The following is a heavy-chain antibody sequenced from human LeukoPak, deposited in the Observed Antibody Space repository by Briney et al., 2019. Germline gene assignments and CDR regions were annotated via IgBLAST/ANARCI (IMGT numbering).Heavy chain of an antibody. J-gene: IGHJ3*02. Sequence: ASVKVSCKASGYTFTSYGISWVRQAPGQGLVWMGWISAYNGNTNYAQKLQGRVTMTTDTSTSTAYMELRSLRSDDTAVYYCATWPIGPWELRNAFDIWGQGTMVTVSS. D-gene: IGHD1-26*01. CDR1: GYTFTSYG. CDR3: ATWPIGPWELRNAFDI. CDR2: ISAYNGNT. V-gene: IGHV1-18*01.